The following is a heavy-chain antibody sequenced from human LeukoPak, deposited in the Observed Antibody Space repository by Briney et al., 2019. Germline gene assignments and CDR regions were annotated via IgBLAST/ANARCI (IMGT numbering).Heavy chain of an antibody. CDR3: AARGQGSSLSYFEY. Sequence: SETLSLTCTVSGASISSYYWSWVRQPPGKGLEWIGYIYDSGSTKYNPSLKSRVTISVDTSKNQFSLKLSSVTAADTAVYYCAARGQGSSLSYFEYWGQGTLVTVSS. CDR2: IYDSGST. D-gene: IGHD3-10*01. CDR1: GASISSYY. V-gene: IGHV4-59*01. J-gene: IGHJ4*02.